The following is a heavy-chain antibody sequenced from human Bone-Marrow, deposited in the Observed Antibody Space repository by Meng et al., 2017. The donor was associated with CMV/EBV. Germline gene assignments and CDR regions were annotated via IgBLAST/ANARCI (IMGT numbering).Heavy chain of an antibody. J-gene: IGHJ3*02. V-gene: IGHV3-48*04. Sequence: GESLKISCAASGFSFSSYSMNWVRQAPGKGLEWVSYISSTGSTIYYADSVKGRFTISRDNAKNSLYLQMNSLRAEDTAVYYCARSSITSKPHAFDIWGQGTMVTVSS. D-gene: IGHD2-2*01. CDR3: ARSSITSKPHAFDI. CDR2: ISSTGSTI. CDR1: GFSFSSYS.